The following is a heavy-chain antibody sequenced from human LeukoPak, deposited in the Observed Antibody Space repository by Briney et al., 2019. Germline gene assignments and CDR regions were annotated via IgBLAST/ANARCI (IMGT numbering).Heavy chain of an antibody. J-gene: IGHJ4*02. Sequence: PGGSLRLSCAASGFTFSNYAMSWVRQAPGKGLEWVSAISGSGGTAYYADSVKGRVTISRDNSKNTLWLQMTSLRAEDTAVYYCAKWTAVPTNDYWGQGTLPTVSS. CDR1: GFTFSNYA. D-gene: IGHD5-12*01. CDR3: AKWTAVPTNDY. CDR2: ISGSGGTA. V-gene: IGHV3-23*01.